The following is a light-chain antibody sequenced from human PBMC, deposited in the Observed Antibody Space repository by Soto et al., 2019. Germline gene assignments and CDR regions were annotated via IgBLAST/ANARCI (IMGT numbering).Light chain of an antibody. CDR2: GNS. CDR1: SSNIGAPYD. Sequence: QSVLTQPPSVSGAPGQRVTISCTGSSSNIGAPYDVHWYQHLPGTAPKLLIYGNSNRPSGVPDRFSGSKSGTSASLAITGLQAEDAADYYCLSYDCSLSGAVFGGGTKVTVL. V-gene: IGLV1-40*01. CDR3: LSYDCSLSGAV. J-gene: IGLJ3*02.